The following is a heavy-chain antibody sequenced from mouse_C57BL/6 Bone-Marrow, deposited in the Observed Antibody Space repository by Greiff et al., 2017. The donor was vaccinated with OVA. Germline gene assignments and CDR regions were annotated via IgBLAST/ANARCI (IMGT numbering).Heavy chain of an antibody. J-gene: IGHJ3*01. CDR2: IHPGDGDT. CDR1: GYVFRGYW. CDR3: ARGAY. V-gene: IGHV1-80*01. Sequence: VRLRESGAGLVKPGASVKISCKASGYVFRGYWMNWVKQGPVKGLEGIGQIHPGDGDTNYNEKFKGKATLTADKSSSTAYMQLSSLTSEDSAVYFCARGAYWGQGTLVTVSA.